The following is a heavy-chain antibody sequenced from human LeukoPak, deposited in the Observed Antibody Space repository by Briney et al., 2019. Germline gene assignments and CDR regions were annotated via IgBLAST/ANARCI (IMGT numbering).Heavy chain of an antibody. CDR2: ISYDGSNK. D-gene: IGHD2-2*01. CDR3: ARADAVYYFDY. J-gene: IGHJ4*02. CDR1: GFTFSSYA. Sequence: GGSLRLSCAASGFTFSSYAMHWVRQAPGKGLEWVAVISYDGSNKYYADSVKGRFTISRDNSKNTLYLQMNSLRAEDTAVYYCARADAVYYFDYWGQGTLVTVSS. V-gene: IGHV3-30-3*01.